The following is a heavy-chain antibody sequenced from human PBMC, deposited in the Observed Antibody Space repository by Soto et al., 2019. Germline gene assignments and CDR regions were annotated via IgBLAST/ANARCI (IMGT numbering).Heavy chain of an antibody. CDR1: GFSLSNARMG. Sequence: QVTLKESGPVLVKPTETLTLTCTVSGFSLSNARMGVSWIRQPPGKALEWLAHIFSNDEKSYSTSLKSRLTSSKDTSKSQVVLTMTNMDPVDTATYYCARMYYYDSSGYYASTWYIDYWGQGTLVTVSS. D-gene: IGHD3-22*01. CDR2: IFSNDEK. V-gene: IGHV2-26*01. CDR3: ARMYYYDSSGYYASTWYIDY. J-gene: IGHJ4*02.